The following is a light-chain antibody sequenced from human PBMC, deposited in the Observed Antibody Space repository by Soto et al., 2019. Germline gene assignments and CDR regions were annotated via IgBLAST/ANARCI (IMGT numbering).Light chain of an antibody. CDR2: GVI. J-gene: IGLJ1*01. CDR3: SSYTTTSTHV. CDR1: SSDVGAYNY. Sequence: QSALTQAASVSGSPGQSISISCTGTSSDVGAYNYVSWYQHHPGKAPKLLIYGVINRPSGVSNRFSGSQSGNTASLTISGLQADDEADYYCSSYTTTSTHVFGSGTKVTVL. V-gene: IGLV2-14*03.